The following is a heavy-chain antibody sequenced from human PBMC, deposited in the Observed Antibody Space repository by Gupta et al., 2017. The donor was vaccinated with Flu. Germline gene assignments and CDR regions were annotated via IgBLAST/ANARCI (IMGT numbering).Heavy chain of an antibody. CDR1: GVTFRDYA. CDR3: ARKGGGHCSGGTCYSFDY. V-gene: IGHV1-69*01. D-gene: IGHD2-15*01. J-gene: IGHJ4*02. Sequence: QVQLVQSGAEVKKPGSSVKVSCQASGVTFRDYAINWVRRAPGKGLEWMGGIIPVFGPTKYAQKFQGRVTITADESTNTAYLELSSLRSEDTAVYYCARKGGGHCSGGTCYSFDYWGQGTLVTVSS. CDR2: IIPVFGPT.